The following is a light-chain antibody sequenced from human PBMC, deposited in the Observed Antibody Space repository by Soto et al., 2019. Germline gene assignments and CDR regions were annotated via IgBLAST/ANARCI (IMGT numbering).Light chain of an antibody. J-gene: IGKJ1*01. CDR2: KAS. Sequence: HSPSTLYGSVGWRLTINSRASQTISSWLAWYQQKPGKAPKLLIYKASTLKSGVPSRFSGSGSVIEFTLPISSLQPDDFATSYCQHYNSFAAALGQGTKVDIK. CDR3: QHYNSFAAA. CDR1: QTISSW. V-gene: IGKV1-5*03.